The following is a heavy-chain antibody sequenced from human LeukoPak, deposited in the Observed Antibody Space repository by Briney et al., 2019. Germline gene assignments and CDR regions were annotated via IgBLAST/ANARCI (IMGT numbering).Heavy chain of an antibody. V-gene: IGHV4-39*01. CDR2: MYYNGGGT. J-gene: IGHJ6*03. CDR3: TRRTYSAYMDV. Sequence: SETLSLTCTVSGGSMITNTFYWVWIRQPPGKGLEWIANMYYNGGGTQYNRSLANRVTISVDTSKNRFFLNLSSVTAADTAVYYCTRRTYSAYMDVWGQGTTVTVSS. CDR1: GGSMITNTFY. D-gene: IGHD1-7*01.